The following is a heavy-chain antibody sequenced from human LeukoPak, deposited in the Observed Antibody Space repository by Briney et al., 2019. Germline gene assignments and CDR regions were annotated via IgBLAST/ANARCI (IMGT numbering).Heavy chain of an antibody. V-gene: IGHV3-53*01. CDR3: AKERRYYGSDV. J-gene: IGHJ6*02. D-gene: IGHD3-10*01. Sequence: GGSLRLSCAASGFTVSSNYMSWVRQAPGKGLEWVSVIYSGGSTYYADSVKGRFTISRDNSKNTLYLQMNSLRAEDTAVYYCAKERRYYGSDVWGQETTVTVSS. CDR1: GFTVSSNY. CDR2: IYSGGST.